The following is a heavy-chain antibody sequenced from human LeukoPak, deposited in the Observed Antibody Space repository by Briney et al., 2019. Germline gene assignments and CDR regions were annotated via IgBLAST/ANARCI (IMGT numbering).Heavy chain of an antibody. CDR2: ISPNSGGT. CDR3: ARHGSHRGEGFDP. J-gene: IGHJ5*02. D-gene: IGHD3-10*01. CDR1: GYTFTGYY. Sequence: ASVKVSCKASGYTFTGYYMHWVRQAPGQGLEWMGWISPNSGGTNYAQKFQGRVTMTRDTSISTAYMELSRLRSDDTAVYYCARHGSHRGEGFDPWGQGTLVTVSS. V-gene: IGHV1-2*02.